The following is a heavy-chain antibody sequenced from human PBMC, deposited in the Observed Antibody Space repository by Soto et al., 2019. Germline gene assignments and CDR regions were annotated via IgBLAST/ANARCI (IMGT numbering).Heavy chain of an antibody. CDR2: INHSGST. Sequence: KPSETLALTCAVYGGSFSGYYWSWIRQPPGKGLEWIGEINHSGSTNYNPSLKSRVTISVDTSKNQFSLKLSSVTAADTAVYYCASYCSGGSCLYYFDYWGQGTLVTVSS. J-gene: IGHJ4*02. CDR3: ASYCSGGSCLYYFDY. CDR1: GGSFSGYY. D-gene: IGHD2-15*01. V-gene: IGHV4-34*01.